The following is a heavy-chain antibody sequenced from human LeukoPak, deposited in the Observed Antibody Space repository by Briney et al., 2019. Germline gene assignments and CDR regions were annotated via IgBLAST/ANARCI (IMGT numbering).Heavy chain of an antibody. J-gene: IGHJ6*02. CDR3: ARPLDYYYGMDV. CDR1: GYTFTSSW. V-gene: IGHV5-51*01. Sequence: GESLKISCKASGYTFTSSWIGWVRQMPGKGLEWMGIIYIGDSDTRYSPSFEGQVTISADKSSKTAYLQWSSLQASDSAIYYCARPLDYYYGMDVWGQGTTVIVSS. CDR2: IYIGDSDT.